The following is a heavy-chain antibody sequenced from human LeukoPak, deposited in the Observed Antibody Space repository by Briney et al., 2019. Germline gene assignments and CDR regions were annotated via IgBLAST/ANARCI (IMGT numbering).Heavy chain of an antibody. CDR3: ARGLADYDNWFDP. D-gene: IGHD4-17*01. Sequence: GASVTVSCKASGYTFTSYGISWVRQAPGQGLEWMGWISAYNGNTNYAQKFQGRVTMTRDTSTSTVYMELSSLRSEDTAVYYCARGLADYDNWFDPWGQGTLVTVSS. J-gene: IGHJ5*02. CDR1: GYTFTSYG. CDR2: ISAYNGNT. V-gene: IGHV1-18*01.